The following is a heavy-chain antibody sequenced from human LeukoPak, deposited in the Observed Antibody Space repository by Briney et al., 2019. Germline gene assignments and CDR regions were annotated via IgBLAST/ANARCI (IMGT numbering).Heavy chain of an antibody. CDR1: GFTFSSYA. CDR2: ISGSGGST. J-gene: IGHJ4*02. Sequence: GGSLRLSCAASGFTFSSYAMSWVRQAPGKGLEWVSAISGSGGSTYYADSVKGRFTISRDNSKNTLYLQMNSLRAEDTAVYSCAKCFWVAAAGALGYWGQGTLVTVSS. V-gene: IGHV3-23*01. CDR3: AKCFWVAAAGALGY. D-gene: IGHD6-13*01.